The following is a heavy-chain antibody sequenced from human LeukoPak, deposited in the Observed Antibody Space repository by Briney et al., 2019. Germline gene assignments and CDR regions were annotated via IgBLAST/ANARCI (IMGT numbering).Heavy chain of an antibody. D-gene: IGHD1-26*01. V-gene: IGHV3-11*04. Sequence: GVSLRLSCAASGFTFSDYYMTWIRQAPGKGLEWVSYISPSGITTYYTDSVKGRFTISRDNAKNSLSLQINSLRVEDTAVYYCARAYTGSFSGTLEYWGWGTLVTVSS. CDR3: ARAYTGSFSGTLEY. J-gene: IGHJ4*02. CDR1: GFTFSDYY. CDR2: ISPSGITT.